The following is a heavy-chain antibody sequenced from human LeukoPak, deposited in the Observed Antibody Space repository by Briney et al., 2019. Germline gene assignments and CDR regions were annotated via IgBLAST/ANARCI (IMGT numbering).Heavy chain of an antibody. J-gene: IGHJ4*02. CDR3: ARDFNQAANLDY. D-gene: IGHD6-13*01. V-gene: IGHV1-3*01. Sequence: GASVKVSCKASGYTFTSYAMHWVRQAPGQRLEWMGWINAGNGNTKYSQKFQGRVTITRDTSASTAYMELSSLRSEDTAVYYCARDFNQAANLDYWGQGTLVTVSS. CDR1: GYTFTSYA. CDR2: INAGNGNT.